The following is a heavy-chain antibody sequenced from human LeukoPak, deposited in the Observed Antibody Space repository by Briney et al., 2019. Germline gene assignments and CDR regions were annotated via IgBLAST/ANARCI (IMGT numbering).Heavy chain of an antibody. Sequence: GESLKIPCKASGVSFNMNWIGWVPQMPGKSLEWMGIIYAGDSDTRYSPSFQGQVFISVDKSISTAYLQWSSLKATDTAMYYCARRQGCNTACPPDYWGQGTLVTVSS. J-gene: IGHJ4*02. CDR1: GVSFNMNW. CDR2: IYAGDSDT. V-gene: IGHV5-51*01. D-gene: IGHD2/OR15-2a*01. CDR3: ARRQGCNTACPPDY.